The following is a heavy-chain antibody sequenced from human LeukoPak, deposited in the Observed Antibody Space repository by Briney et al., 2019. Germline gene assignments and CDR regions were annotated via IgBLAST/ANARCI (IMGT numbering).Heavy chain of an antibody. J-gene: IGHJ4*02. CDR2: INSDGTIA. CDR1: TLTFSANW. D-gene: IGHD3-10*01. CDR3: ARDXXWXSGH. Sequence: GGSLRLSCAASTLTFSANWMHWVRQAPGKGLVWVSRINSDGTIASYADSVKGRFTVSRDNARNTVHLQMNSLRAEDTAVYYCARDXXWXSGHWGQGKLVTVSS. V-gene: IGHV3-74*01.